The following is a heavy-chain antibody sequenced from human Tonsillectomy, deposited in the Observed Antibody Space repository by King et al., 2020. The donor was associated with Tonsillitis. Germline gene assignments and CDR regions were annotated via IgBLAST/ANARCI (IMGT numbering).Heavy chain of an antibody. CDR1: GYTFTGYY. CDR3: ACSFDDCPSEGYYLDH. J-gene: IGHJ4*02. Sequence: QLVQSGAEVKKPGASVKVSCKASGYTFTGYYIHWVRQAPGQGLEWMGWMNPNSGGTHYAPKFQGRVTMTRDTSISTAYMELSSLRSDDTAVYYCACSFDDCPSEGYYLDHWGQGTLVTVSS. CDR2: MNPNSGGT. D-gene: IGHD5-24*01. V-gene: IGHV1-2*02.